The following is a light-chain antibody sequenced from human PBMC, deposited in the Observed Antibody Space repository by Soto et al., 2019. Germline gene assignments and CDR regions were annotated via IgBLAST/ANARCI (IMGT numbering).Light chain of an antibody. CDR2: DAS. V-gene: IGKV1-5*01. CDR3: QQYNSYLRT. Sequence: IQMPQAPSTLSGSVGDRVTITCRASQTISSWLAWYQQKPGKAPKLLIYDASSLESGVPSRFSGSGSGTQFTLTISCLQPDDFATYYCQQYNSYLRTFGQGTKVDIK. J-gene: IGKJ1*01. CDR1: QTISSW.